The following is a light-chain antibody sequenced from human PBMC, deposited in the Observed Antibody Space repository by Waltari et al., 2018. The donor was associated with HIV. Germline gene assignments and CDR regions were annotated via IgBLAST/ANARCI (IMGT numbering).Light chain of an antibody. V-gene: IGLV2-23*02. CDR2: EVS. Sequence: QSALTQPASVSGSPGQSITISCTGTSSDVGSYNLVSWYQQHPGKAPKLMIYEVSKRPSGVSNRFSGSKAGNTAALTISVLQAEDEADYYCCSYAGSNTWVFGGGTKLTVL. CDR3: CSYAGSNTWV. J-gene: IGLJ3*02. CDR1: SSDVGSYNL.